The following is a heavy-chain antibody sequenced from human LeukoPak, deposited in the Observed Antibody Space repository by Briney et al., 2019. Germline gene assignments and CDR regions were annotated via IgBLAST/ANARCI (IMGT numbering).Heavy chain of an antibody. J-gene: IGHJ4*02. Sequence: PGGSLRLSCAASGFTFSSYGMHWVRQAPGKGLEWVAVISYDGSNKYYAGSVKGRFTISRDNSKNTLYLQMNSLRAEDTAVYYCAKDYYDSSGYYWGVAYWGQGTLVTVSS. V-gene: IGHV3-30*18. CDR2: ISYDGSNK. D-gene: IGHD3-22*01. CDR3: AKDYYDSSGYYWGVAY. CDR1: GFTFSSYG.